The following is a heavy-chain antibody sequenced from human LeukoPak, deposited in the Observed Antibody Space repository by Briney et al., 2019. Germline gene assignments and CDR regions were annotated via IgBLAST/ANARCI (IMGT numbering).Heavy chain of an antibody. Sequence: PGGSLRLSCAASGFTFSDYYMSCIRQAPGKGLEWISSIIRSGSTIYYADSVKGRFTISRDNAKNSLYLQMNSLGAEDTAVYYCARGTQWLADAFDIWGQGTMVTVSS. CDR3: ARGTQWLADAFDI. CDR2: IIRSGSTI. V-gene: IGHV3-11*01. D-gene: IGHD6-19*01. CDR1: GFTFSDYY. J-gene: IGHJ3*02.